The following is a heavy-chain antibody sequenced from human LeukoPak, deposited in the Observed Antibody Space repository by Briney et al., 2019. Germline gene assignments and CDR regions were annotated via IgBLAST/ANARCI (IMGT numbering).Heavy chain of an antibody. V-gene: IGHV3-23*01. CDR3: AGGYRYYFDY. CDR1: GFTFSTYA. CDR2: ISGSGAKT. D-gene: IGHD5-18*01. Sequence: PGGSLRLSCAASGFTFSTYAISWVRQAPGKGLEWVSAISGSGAKTYYADSVKGRFTISRDNSKNTLYLQMNSLRAEDTAVYYCAGGYRYYFDYWGQGTLVTVSS. J-gene: IGHJ4*02.